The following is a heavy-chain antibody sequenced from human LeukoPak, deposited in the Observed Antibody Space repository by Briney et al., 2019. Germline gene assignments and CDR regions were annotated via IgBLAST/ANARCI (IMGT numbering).Heavy chain of an antibody. J-gene: IGHJ3*02. CDR1: GFTFSSYA. CDR2: ISYDGSNK. V-gene: IGHV3-30*04. Sequence: GGSLRLSCAASGFTFSSYAMHWVRQAPGKGLEWVAVISYDGSNKYYADSMKGRFTISRDNSKNTLYLQMNSLRAEDTAVYYCARREPTTVTHWAFDIWGQGTMVTVSS. D-gene: IGHD4-17*01. CDR3: ARREPTTVTHWAFDI.